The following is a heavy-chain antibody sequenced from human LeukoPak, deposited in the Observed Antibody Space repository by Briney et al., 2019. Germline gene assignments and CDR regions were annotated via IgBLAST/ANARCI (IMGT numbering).Heavy chain of an antibody. D-gene: IGHD4-17*01. V-gene: IGHV1-18*01. CDR3: AREGDYGDPPGY. Sequence: ASMTVSCKASGYTFTSYGISWVRQAPGQGLEWMGWISAYNGNTNYAQKLQGRVTMTTDTSTSTAYMELRSLRSDDTAVYYCAREGDYGDPPGYWGQGTLVTVSS. CDR1: GYTFTSYG. J-gene: IGHJ4*02. CDR2: ISAYNGNT.